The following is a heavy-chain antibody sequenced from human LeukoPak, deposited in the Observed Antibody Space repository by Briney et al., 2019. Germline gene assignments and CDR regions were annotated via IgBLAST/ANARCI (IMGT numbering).Heavy chain of an antibody. V-gene: IGHV3-7*01. CDR1: GFTFSNYW. CDR3: AREISSWYRTEGRFDP. D-gene: IGHD6-13*01. Sequence: GGSLRLSCAASGFTFSNYWITWVRQAPGKGLEWVANIKQGGREKYYVDSVKGRFTISRDSPKNSLYLQMHSLRPGDTAVYYCAREISSWYRTEGRFDPWGQGTLVTVSS. CDR2: IKQGGREK. J-gene: IGHJ5*02.